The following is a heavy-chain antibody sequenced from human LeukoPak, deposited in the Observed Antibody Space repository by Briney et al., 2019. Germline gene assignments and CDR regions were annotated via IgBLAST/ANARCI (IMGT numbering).Heavy chain of an antibody. CDR2: IDTDGTTI. V-gene: IGHV3-48*03. J-gene: IGHJ4*02. Sequence: GGSLRLSCAASGFTFSSYEMNWVRQAPGKGLEWVSYIDTDGTTIFYADSVRGRFTISRDNAKNSLYLQMNSLRAEDAAVYYCARDGGWGLYFDYWGQGTLVTVSS. CDR1: GFTFSSYE. D-gene: IGHD6-19*01. CDR3: ARDGGWGLYFDY.